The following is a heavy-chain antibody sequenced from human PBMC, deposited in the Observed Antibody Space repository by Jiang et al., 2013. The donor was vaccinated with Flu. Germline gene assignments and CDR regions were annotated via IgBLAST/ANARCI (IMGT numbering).Heavy chain of an antibody. Sequence: GAEVKKPGSSVKVSCKASGGTFSSYAISWVRQAPGQGLEWMGGIIPIFGTANYAQKFQGRVTITADESTGTAYMELSSLRPEDTAVYYCARSVTRADAFNIWGQGTMITVSS. CDR3: ARSVTRADAFNI. D-gene: IGHD3-16*02. V-gene: IGHV1-69*01. J-gene: IGHJ3*02. CDR1: GGTFSSYA. CDR2: IIPIFGTA.